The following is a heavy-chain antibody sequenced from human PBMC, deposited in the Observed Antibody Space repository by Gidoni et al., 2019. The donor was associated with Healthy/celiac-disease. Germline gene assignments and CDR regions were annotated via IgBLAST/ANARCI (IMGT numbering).Heavy chain of an antibody. Sequence: QVQLVQSGAEVKKPGASVKVSCKASGYTFTSYYMHWVRQAPGQGLEWMGIINPSGGSTSYAQKFQGRVTMTRDTSTSTVYMELSSLRSEDTAVYYCARDSIPTYYYDGQVWFDPWGQGTLVTVSS. CDR1: GYTFTSYY. CDR2: INPSGGST. CDR3: ARDSIPTYYYDGQVWFDP. J-gene: IGHJ5*02. V-gene: IGHV1-46*01. D-gene: IGHD3-22*01.